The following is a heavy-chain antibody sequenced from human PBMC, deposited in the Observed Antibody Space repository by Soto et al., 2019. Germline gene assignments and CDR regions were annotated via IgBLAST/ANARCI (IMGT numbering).Heavy chain of an antibody. Sequence: QVQLVQSGAEFKKPGASVKVSCKASGYTFTSDGISWVRQAPVQGLEWMGWISAYNGNTNYAQKLQGRVTMTTDTSTSTAYVELRSLRSDDTAVYYCARAFDFWSGYPFDYWGQGTLVTVSS. J-gene: IGHJ4*02. CDR2: ISAYNGNT. CDR3: ARAFDFWSGYPFDY. D-gene: IGHD3-3*01. V-gene: IGHV1-18*01. CDR1: GYTFTSDG.